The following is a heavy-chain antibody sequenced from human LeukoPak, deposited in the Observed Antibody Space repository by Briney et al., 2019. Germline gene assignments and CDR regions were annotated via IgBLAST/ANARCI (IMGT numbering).Heavy chain of an antibody. V-gene: IGHV7-4-1*02. CDR3: ARVHIAAAASLGY. Sequence: GASVTVSFTASGYTFTIYAMNWVRQAPGQGHEWMGWINTNTGNPTYAQGFTGRFVFSLDTSVSTAYLQISSLKAEDTAVYYCARVHIAAAASLGYWGQGTLVTVSS. J-gene: IGHJ4*02. D-gene: IGHD6-13*01. CDR1: GYTFTIYA. CDR2: INTNTGNP.